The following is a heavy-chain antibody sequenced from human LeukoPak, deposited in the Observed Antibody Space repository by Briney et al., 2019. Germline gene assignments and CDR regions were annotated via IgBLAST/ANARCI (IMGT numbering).Heavy chain of an antibody. Sequence: GGSLRLSCAASGFTFSSYAMSWVRQAPGKGLEWVSVISGSGGSTYYADSVKGRFTISRDNSKNTLFLQMNSLRAEDTAVYYCAKDPTYYYDSRGYYYFDYWGQGTLVTVSS. CDR1: GFTFSSYA. CDR3: AKDPTYYYDSRGYYYFDY. D-gene: IGHD3-22*01. CDR2: ISGSGGST. V-gene: IGHV3-23*01. J-gene: IGHJ4*02.